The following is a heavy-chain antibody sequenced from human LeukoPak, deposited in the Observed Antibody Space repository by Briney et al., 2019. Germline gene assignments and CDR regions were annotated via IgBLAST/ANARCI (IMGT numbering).Heavy chain of an antibody. V-gene: IGHV1-2*02. CDR3: ARAGSRDDYGDYVHDAFDI. CDR1: GYTFTSYY. Sequence: ASVKVSCNASGYTFTSYYMHYLRRAPGQGVEGMGWINHNSGGTNYAQKFQGRVTMTRDTSISKAYMELSRLRSDDTAVYYCARAGSRDDYGDYVHDAFDIWGQGTMVTVSS. CDR2: INHNSGGT. J-gene: IGHJ3*02. D-gene: IGHD4-17*01.